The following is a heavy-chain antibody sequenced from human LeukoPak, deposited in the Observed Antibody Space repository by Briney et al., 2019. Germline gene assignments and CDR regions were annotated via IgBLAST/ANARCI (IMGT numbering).Heavy chain of an antibody. J-gene: IGHJ4*02. CDR3: ARWPSTWSFDY. D-gene: IGHD6-13*01. CDR1: GGSISSGVYY. CDR2: IYYSGST. V-gene: IGHV4-31*03. Sequence: SQTLSLTCTVSGGSISSGVYYWSWIRQHPGKGLEWIGYIYYSGSTYYDPSLGSRVTITIDTSKNELSLKLRSVTAADTAVYYCARWPSTWSFDYWGQGTLVTLSS.